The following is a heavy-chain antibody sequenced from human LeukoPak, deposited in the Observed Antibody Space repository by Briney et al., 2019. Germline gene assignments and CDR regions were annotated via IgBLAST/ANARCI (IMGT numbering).Heavy chain of an antibody. J-gene: IGHJ4*02. D-gene: IGHD6-19*01. Sequence: SETLSLTCTVSGGSISSYYWSWIRQPPGKGLEWIGYIYYSGSTNYNPSLKSRVTISVDTSKNQFSLKLSSVTAADTAVYYCARGLTDRYSSGWSDYWGQGTLVTVSS. CDR3: ARGLTDRYSSGWSDY. V-gene: IGHV4-59*12. CDR1: GGSISSYY. CDR2: IYYSGST.